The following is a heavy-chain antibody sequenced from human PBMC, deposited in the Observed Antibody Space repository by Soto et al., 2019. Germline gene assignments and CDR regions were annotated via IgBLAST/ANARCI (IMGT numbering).Heavy chain of an antibody. CDR1: GGTFSSYA. D-gene: IGHD2-2*01. J-gene: IGHJ6*02. Sequence: QVQLVQSGAEVKKPGSSVKVSCKASGGTFSSYAISWVRQAPGQGHEWMGGIIPISGTANYAQKFQGRVTITADESTSTASMEVSSLRSEDTAVYYCASHRVYCSSTSCVPWGMDVWGQGTTVTVSS. CDR2: IIPISGTA. V-gene: IGHV1-69*01. CDR3: ASHRVYCSSTSCVPWGMDV.